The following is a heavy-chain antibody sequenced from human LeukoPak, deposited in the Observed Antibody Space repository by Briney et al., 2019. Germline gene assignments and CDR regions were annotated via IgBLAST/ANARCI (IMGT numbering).Heavy chain of an antibody. V-gene: IGHV4-39*01. D-gene: IGHD2-8*01. Sequence: SETLSLTCTVSGGSISSSSYYCGWIRQPPGKGLEWIGSIYHSGSTYYNPSLKSRVTLSVETSKNQFSLKLSSVTAADTAVYYRAGSTYDNWFHPWGQGTPVTVSS. CDR2: IYHSGST. J-gene: IGHJ5*02. CDR3: AGSTYDNWFHP. CDR1: GGSISSSSYY.